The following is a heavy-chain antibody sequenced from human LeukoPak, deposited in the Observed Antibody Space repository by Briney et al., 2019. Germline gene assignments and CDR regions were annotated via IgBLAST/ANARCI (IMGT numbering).Heavy chain of an antibody. Sequence: PGGSLRLSCAASGFTFDDYGMSWFRQAPGKGLEWVSGINWNGGSTGYADSVKGRFTISRDNAKNSLYLQMNSLRAEDTALYYCARESGYFDLGGLWFDPWGQGTLVTVSS. V-gene: IGHV3-20*04. J-gene: IGHJ5*02. CDR3: ARESGYFDLGGLWFDP. CDR1: GFTFDDYG. D-gene: IGHD3-9*01. CDR2: INWNGGST.